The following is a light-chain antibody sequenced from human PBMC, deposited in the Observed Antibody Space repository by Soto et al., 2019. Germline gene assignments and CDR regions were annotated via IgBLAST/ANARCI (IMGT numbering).Light chain of an antibody. CDR1: QSVSSKY. CDR2: GAS. V-gene: IGKV3-20*01. J-gene: IGKJ5*01. CDR3: QPHEPLIP. Sequence: EVVVTQSPGSLSLSPGERATLSCRASQSVSSKYLGWYQQKPGQAPRLLIYGASSRANGIPDRFSGSGSGTDFTLTISRLEPEDFAVYYCQPHEPLIPFGQGTRLEI.